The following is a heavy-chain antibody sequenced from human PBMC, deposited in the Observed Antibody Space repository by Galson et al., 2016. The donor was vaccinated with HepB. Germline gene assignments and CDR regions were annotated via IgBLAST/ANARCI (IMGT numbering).Heavy chain of an antibody. CDR1: AFTFNNYA. CDR2: MSHDGSNK. J-gene: IGHJ4*02. V-gene: IGHV3-30-3*01. Sequence: SLRLSCAVSAFTFNNYAMHWVRQAPGKGLEWVALMSHDGSNKYYSDSLNGRFTISRDHSRNTLSMQMNSLRAGDTAVSDCASGYYCDSSGYYSDFWGQGTLVTVSS. CDR3: ASGYYCDSSGYYSDF. D-gene: IGHD3-22*01.